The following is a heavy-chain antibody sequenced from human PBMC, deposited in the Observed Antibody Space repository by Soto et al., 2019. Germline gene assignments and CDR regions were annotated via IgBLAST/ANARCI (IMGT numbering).Heavy chain of an antibody. CDR3: ARVRRRCGYCSGGSCWDP. V-gene: IGHV1-18*01. D-gene: IGHD2-15*01. CDR2: ISAYNGNT. Sequence: QVQLVQSGAEVKKPGASVKVSCKASGYTFTSYGISWVRQAPGQGLEWMGWISAYNGNTNYAQKLQGRVTMTTDTSTSTGYMELRGLRSDDTAVYYCARVRRRCGYCSGGSCWDPWGQGTLVTVSS. J-gene: IGHJ5*02. CDR1: GYTFTSYG.